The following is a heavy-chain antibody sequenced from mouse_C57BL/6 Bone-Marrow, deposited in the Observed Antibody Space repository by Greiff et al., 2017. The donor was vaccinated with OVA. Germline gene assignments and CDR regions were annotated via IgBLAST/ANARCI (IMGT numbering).Heavy chain of an antibody. CDR2: IDPSDSET. Sequence: QVQLQQPGAELVRPGSSVKLSCKASGYTFTSYWMHWVKQRPIQGLEWIGNIDPSDSETHYNQKFKDKAPLTVDKSSSTAYMQLSSLTSEDSAVYYCARGSGTYFDYWGQGTTLTVSS. D-gene: IGHD4-1*01. V-gene: IGHV1-52*01. CDR1: GYTFTSYW. J-gene: IGHJ2*01. CDR3: ARGSGTYFDY.